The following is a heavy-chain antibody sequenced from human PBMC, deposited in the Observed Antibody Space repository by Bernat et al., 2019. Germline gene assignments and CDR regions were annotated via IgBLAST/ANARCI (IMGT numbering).Heavy chain of an antibody. CDR2: ISAYNGNT. Sequence: QVQLVQSGAEVKKPGASVKVSCKASGYTFTSYGISWVRQAPGQGLEWMGWISAYNGNTNYAQKIQGTVTMTTDTSTRTTNMELRSLRSDDTAVYSGARDSSSSGKGNDYWGQGTLVTVSS. D-gene: IGHD6-6*01. V-gene: IGHV1-18*01. J-gene: IGHJ4*02. CDR3: ARDSSSSGKGNDY. CDR1: GYTFTSYG.